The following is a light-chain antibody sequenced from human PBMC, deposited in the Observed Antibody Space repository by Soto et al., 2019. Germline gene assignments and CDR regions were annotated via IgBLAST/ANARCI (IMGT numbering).Light chain of an antibody. Sequence: QSVLTQPPSVSGAPGQRVTISCTGRSSNIGAGYDVHWYQQLPGTAPKLLIYGNSNRPSGVPDRFSGSKSGTSAALAITGLQAEDEADYYCATWDDTLNGLFGGGTKLTVL. CDR2: GNS. CDR3: ATWDDTLNGL. CDR1: SSNIGAGYD. J-gene: IGLJ2*01. V-gene: IGLV1-40*01.